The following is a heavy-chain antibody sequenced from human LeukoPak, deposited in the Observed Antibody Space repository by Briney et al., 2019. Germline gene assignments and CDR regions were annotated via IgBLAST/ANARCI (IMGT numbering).Heavy chain of an antibody. CDR2: ISGSGGSK. D-gene: IGHD3-3*01. J-gene: IGHJ4*02. V-gene: IGHV3-23*01. CDR1: GFTFSSYA. Sequence: GGSLRLSCAASGFTFSSYAMSWVRQAPGKGLEWVSAISGSGGSKYYADSVKGRFTISRDNSKDTLYLQMNSLRAEDTAVYYCASLTTLARGYFDYWGQGTLVTVSS. CDR3: ASLTTLARGYFDY.